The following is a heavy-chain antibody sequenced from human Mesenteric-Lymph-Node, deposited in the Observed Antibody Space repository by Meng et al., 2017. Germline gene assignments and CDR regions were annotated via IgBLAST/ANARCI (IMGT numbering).Heavy chain of an antibody. J-gene: IGHJ4*02. D-gene: IGHD2-8*02. CDR2: IIHGGSP. CDR3: ARRPTGIDY. V-gene: IGHV4-34*12. CDR1: GGSLSGAY. Sequence: VHLQESGPGLLKPSGTLSLTCPVNGGSLSGAYWNWIRQPPGKGLEWIGEIIHGGSPSYNPSLKSRVTISIDTSKNQLSLMLSSVTAADTAVYYCARRPTGIDYWGQGTLVTVSS.